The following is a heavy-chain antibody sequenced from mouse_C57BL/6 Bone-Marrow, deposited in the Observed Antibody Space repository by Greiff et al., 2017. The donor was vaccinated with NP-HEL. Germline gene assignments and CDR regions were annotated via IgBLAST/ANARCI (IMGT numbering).Heavy chain of an antibody. CDR2: IYPGDGDT. CDR3: ARGAY. CDR1: GYEFSNYW. V-gene: IGHV1-80*01. J-gene: IGHJ3*01. Sequence: VKLMESGAELVKPGASVKISCKASGYEFSNYWMNWVKQRPGKGLEWIGQIYPGDGDTNYNGKFKDKATLTADKSSSPAYMQLSRLTSEDSAVYFCARGAYWGQGTLVTVSA.